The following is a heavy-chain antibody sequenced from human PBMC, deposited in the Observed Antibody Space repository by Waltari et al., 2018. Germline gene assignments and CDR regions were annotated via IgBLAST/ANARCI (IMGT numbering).Heavy chain of an antibody. J-gene: IGHJ4*02. D-gene: IGHD3-10*01. V-gene: IGHV1-69*06. CDR1: GNTFSSYT. CDR2: IIPIFGTT. CDR3: ARDHPYGSGTYYNSPAGF. Sequence: QVQLVQSGAEVKKPGSSVKVSCKASGNTFSSYTITWVRQAPGQGLEWMGGIIPIFGTTMYEPKFQGRVTITADKSTTTAYMELSSLRFDDTAMYFCARDHPYGSGTYYNSPAGFWGQGTLVTVSS.